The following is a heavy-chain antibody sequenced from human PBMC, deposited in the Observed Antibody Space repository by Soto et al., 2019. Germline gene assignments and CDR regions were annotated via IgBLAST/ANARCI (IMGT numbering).Heavy chain of an antibody. CDR2: ISYSGST. Sequence: KASETLSLTCTVSGGSISSISYYWDWLRQPPGKGLEWIGSISYSGSTYYNPSLKSRVTISVDPSKNQFSLKLSSVTAADTAVYYCARRPGYGGRRSFQARGQGALVKVSS. V-gene: IGHV4-39*01. CDR1: GGSISSISYY. CDR3: ARRPGYGGRRSFQA. D-gene: IGHD2-15*01. J-gene: IGHJ4*01.